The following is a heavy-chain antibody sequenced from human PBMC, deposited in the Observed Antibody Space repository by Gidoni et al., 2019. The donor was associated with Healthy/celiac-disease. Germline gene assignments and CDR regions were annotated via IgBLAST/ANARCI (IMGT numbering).Heavy chain of an antibody. D-gene: IGHD6-19*01. CDR1: GGSTSSGDYY. Sequence: QVQLQESGPGLVKPSQTLSLTCTVSGGSTSSGDYYWSWIRQPPGQGLEWIGYIYYSGSTYYNPSLKSRVTISVDTSKNQFSRKLSSVTAADTAVYYWAWSYSSGWYSFDYWGQGTLVTVSS. J-gene: IGHJ4*02. CDR2: IYYSGST. V-gene: IGHV4-30-4*01. CDR3: AWSYSSGWYSFDY.